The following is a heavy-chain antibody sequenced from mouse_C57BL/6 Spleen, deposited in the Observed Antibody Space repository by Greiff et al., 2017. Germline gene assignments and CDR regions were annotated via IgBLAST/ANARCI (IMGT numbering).Heavy chain of an antibody. Sequence: VQLQQSGPELVKPGASVKISCKASGYTFTDYYMNWVKQSHGKSLEWIGDINPNNGGTSYNQKFKGKATLTVDKSSSTAYMELRSLTSEDSAVYYCARHYSNYPYYAMDYWGQGTSVTVSS. D-gene: IGHD2-5*01. J-gene: IGHJ4*01. CDR3: ARHYSNYPYYAMDY. CDR1: GYTFTDYY. V-gene: IGHV1-26*01. CDR2: INPNNGGT.